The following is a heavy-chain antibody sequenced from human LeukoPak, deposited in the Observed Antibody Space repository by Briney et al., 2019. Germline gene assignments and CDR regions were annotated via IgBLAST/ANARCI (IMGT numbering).Heavy chain of an antibody. CDR1: GGSFSGYY. J-gene: IGHJ5*02. CDR2: INHSGST. D-gene: IGHD5-18*01. V-gene: IGHV4-34*01. Sequence: SSETLSLTCAVYGGSFSGYYWSWIRQPPGKGLEWIGEINHSGSTNYNPSLKSRVTISVDTSKNQFSLKLSSVTAADTAVYCCARLTLDTAMAPNWFDPWGQGTLVTVSS. CDR3: ARLTLDTAMAPNWFDP.